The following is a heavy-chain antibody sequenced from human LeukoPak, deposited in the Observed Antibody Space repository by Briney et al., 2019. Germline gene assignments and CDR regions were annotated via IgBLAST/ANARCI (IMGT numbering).Heavy chain of an antibody. Sequence: PGGSLRLSCAASGFKFSSYSMKWVRQAPGKGLEWVSFISSSSSYIYYADSLKGRFTISRDNAKNSLYLQMNSLRAEDTAVYYCARDKGGFWSGYGYYYMDVWGQGTLVTVSS. CDR1: GFKFSSYS. J-gene: IGHJ6*03. CDR2: ISSSSSYI. V-gene: IGHV3-21*01. CDR3: ARDKGGFWSGYGYYYMDV. D-gene: IGHD3-3*01.